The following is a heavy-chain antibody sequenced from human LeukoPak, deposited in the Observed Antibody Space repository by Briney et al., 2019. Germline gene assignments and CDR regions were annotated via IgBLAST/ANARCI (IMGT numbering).Heavy chain of an antibody. D-gene: IGHD6-13*01. CDR1: GDSVSSNSAA. Sequence: SQALSLTCAISGDSVSSNSAAWNWIRQSPSRGLEWLGRTYYRSKWYNDYAVSVKSRITINPDTSKNQFSLQLNSVTPEDTAVYYCAGGTYSSSYTLDYWGQGTLVTVSS. V-gene: IGHV6-1*01. J-gene: IGHJ4*02. CDR2: TYYRSKWYN. CDR3: AGGTYSSSYTLDY.